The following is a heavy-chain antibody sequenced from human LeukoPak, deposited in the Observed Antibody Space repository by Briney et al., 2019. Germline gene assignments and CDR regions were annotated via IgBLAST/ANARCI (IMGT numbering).Heavy chain of an antibody. V-gene: IGHV3-74*01. Sequence: GGSLRLSCAASGFTFARYWMHWVRRAPGKGLVWVSRINSDGTSTAYADSVKGRFTISRDNAQNMLFLQMNTLRVDDTAVYYCVRGAPFDYWGQGTLVTVPS. CDR2: INSDGTST. D-gene: IGHD1-26*01. CDR3: VRGAPFDY. J-gene: IGHJ4*02. CDR1: GFTFARYW.